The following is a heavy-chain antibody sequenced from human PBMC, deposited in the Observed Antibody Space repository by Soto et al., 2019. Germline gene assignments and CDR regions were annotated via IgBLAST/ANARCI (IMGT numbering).Heavy chain of an antibody. CDR1: GGSISSSNW. CDR2: IYHSGST. V-gene: IGHV4-4*02. CDR3: ARVGVDSSSYLDAFDI. Sequence: QVQLQESGPGLVKPSGTLSLTCAVSGGSISSSNWWSWVRQPPGKGLEWIGEIYHSGSTNYNPSLKCRVTISVDKSKNQFSLKLSSVTAADTAVYYCARVGVDSSSYLDAFDIWGQGTMVTVSS. J-gene: IGHJ3*02. D-gene: IGHD6-13*01.